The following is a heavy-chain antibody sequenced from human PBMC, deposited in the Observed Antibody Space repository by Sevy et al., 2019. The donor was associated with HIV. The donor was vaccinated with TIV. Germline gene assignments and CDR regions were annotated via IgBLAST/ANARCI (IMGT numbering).Heavy chain of an antibody. CDR2: IWYDGSNK. Sequence: GGSLRLSCAASGFTFTSYGMHWVRQAPGKGLEWVAVIWYDGSNKYYADSVKGRFTISRDNSKNTLYLQMNSLRAEDTAVYYCAKVEAAAGWGFYYYYDMDVWGKGTTVTVSS. CDR3: AKVEAAAGWGFYYYYDMDV. V-gene: IGHV3-33*06. CDR1: GFTFTSYG. D-gene: IGHD6-13*01. J-gene: IGHJ6*03.